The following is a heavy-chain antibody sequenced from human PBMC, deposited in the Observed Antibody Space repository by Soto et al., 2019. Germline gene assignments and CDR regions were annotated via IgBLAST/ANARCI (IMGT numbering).Heavy chain of an antibody. CDR2: INAGNGNT. Sequence: ASVKVSCKASGYTFTSYAMHWVRQAPGQRLEWMGWINAGNGNTKYSQKFQGRVTITRDTSASTAYMALSSLRSEDTAVYYCAAGSGDYYFDYWGQGTLVTVSS. V-gene: IGHV1-3*01. J-gene: IGHJ4*02. CDR1: GYTFTSYA. CDR3: AAGSGDYYFDY. D-gene: IGHD3-10*01.